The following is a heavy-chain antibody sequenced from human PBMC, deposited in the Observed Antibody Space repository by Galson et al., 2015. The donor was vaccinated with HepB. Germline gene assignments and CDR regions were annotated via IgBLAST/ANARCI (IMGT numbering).Heavy chain of an antibody. CDR3: AHRRWGSSFGPDY. CDR2: IYWDDDK. CDR1: GFSLKTSGVG. Sequence: PALVKPTQTLTLTCTFSGFSLKTSGVGVGWIRQPPGKALEWLVLIYWDDDKRYRPSLKNRLTITKDTSKNQVVLTMTNMDPVDTAIYYCAHRRWGSSFGPDYWGQGTLVTVSS. V-gene: IGHV2-5*02. D-gene: IGHD6-13*01. J-gene: IGHJ4*02.